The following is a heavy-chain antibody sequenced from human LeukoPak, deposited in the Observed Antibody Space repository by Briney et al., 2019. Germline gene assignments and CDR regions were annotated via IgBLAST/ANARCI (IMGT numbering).Heavy chain of an antibody. V-gene: IGHV3-74*01. J-gene: IGHJ4*02. CDR1: GFTFSKYW. CDR2: INTDGTVT. D-gene: IGHD6-19*01. CDR3: ATKQWLAPPPDS. Sequence: GGSLILSCAASGFTFSKYWMLWVRQAPGKGLESVSRINTDGTVTTYADSVKGRFTVSRDNADNTMFLQMNSVSDEDTAVYYCATKQWLAPPPDSWGQGTPVTVSS.